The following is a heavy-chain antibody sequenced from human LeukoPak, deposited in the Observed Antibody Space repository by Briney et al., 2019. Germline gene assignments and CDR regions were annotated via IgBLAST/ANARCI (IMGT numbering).Heavy chain of an antibody. J-gene: IGHJ4*02. V-gene: IGHV5-51*01. D-gene: IGHD5-18*01. CDR1: GYTFTTYW. Sequence: GESLKISCKGSGYTFTTYWTGWVRQMPGKGLEWMGIIFPVDSGTRYSPSFQGQVTISADKSISPAYLQWSSLKASDTAVYYCARQTVNTAGDYFDFWGQGTQVTVSS. CDR2: IFPVDSGT. CDR3: ARQTVNTAGDYFDF.